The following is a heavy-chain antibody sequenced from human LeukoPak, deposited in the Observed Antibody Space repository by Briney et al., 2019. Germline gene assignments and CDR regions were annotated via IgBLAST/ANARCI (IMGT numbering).Heavy chain of an antibody. V-gene: IGHV4-59*08. D-gene: IGHD3-22*01. CDR1: GGSISGYY. J-gene: IGHJ3*02. CDR2: IYYSGST. Sequence: SETLSLTCTVSGGSISGYYWSWIRQSPGKGLVWIGYIYYSGSTNYNPSLQSRVTISIDMSRNQFPLKLSSVTAADTALYYCARHFTYYYDSSGYPRDAFDIWGQGTTVTVSS. CDR3: ARHFTYYYDSSGYPRDAFDI.